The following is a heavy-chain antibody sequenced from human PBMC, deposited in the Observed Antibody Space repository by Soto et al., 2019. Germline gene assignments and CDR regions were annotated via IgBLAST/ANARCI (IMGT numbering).Heavy chain of an antibody. J-gene: IGHJ4*02. Sequence: SETLSLTCNVSGASISGNYWSWIRQPPPKGLGWIGNIHYSGATNSYPSLESRVTISVDTRKSQFSLKLNSVTPADKAVYYCAKAGSYSGYSGRVDYWGQGILVTVSS. D-gene: IGHD5-12*01. V-gene: IGHV4-59*01. CDR1: GASISGNY. CDR3: AKAGSYSGYSGRVDY. CDR2: IHYSGAT.